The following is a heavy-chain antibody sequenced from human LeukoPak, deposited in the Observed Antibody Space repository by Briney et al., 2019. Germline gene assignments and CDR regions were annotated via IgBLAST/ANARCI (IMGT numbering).Heavy chain of an antibody. V-gene: IGHV1-2*02. CDR1: GYTFTGYY. J-gene: IGHJ4*02. Sequence: ASVKVSCKASGYTFTGYYMHWVRQAPGQGLEWMGWINPNSGGTNYAQKFQGRVTMTRDTSISTAYMELRRLRSDDTAVYYCARSNSGWYTYFDYWGQGTLVTVSS. D-gene: IGHD6-19*01. CDR2: INPNSGGT. CDR3: ARSNSGWYTYFDY.